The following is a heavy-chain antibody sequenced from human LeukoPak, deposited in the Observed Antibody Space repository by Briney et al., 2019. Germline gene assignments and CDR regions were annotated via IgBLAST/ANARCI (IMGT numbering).Heavy chain of an antibody. J-gene: IGHJ3*02. V-gene: IGHV4-59*01. Sequence: PSETLSLTCTVAGGSISSYYWSWIQQPPGKGLEWIGYIYYSGSTNYNPSLKSRVTISADTSKNQFSLKLSSVPAADTAVYYCESSERGAFDIWGQGTMVTVSS. CDR2: IYYSGST. CDR3: ESSERGAFDI. CDR1: GGSISSYY. D-gene: IGHD1-1*01.